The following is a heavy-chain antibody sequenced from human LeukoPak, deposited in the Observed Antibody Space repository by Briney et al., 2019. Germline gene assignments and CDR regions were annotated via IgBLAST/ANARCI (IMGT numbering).Heavy chain of an antibody. D-gene: IGHD4-23*01. CDR3: ATTGITVVNGAFDI. J-gene: IGHJ3*02. CDR1: GYTLTELS. CDR2: FDPEDGET. V-gene: IGHV1-24*01. Sequence: ASVKVSCKVSGYTLTELSMHCVRQAPGKGLEWMGGFDPEDGETIYAQKFQGRVTMTEDTSTDTAYMELSSLRSEDTAVYYCATTGITVVNGAFDIRGQGTMVTVSS.